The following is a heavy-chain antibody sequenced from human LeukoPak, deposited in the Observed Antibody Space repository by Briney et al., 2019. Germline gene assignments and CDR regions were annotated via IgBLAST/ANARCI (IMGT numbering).Heavy chain of an antibody. D-gene: IGHD3-22*01. Sequence: PSETLSLTCTVSGGSINSGGYYWSWICQHPGKGLEWIGYISHSGSTSYNPSLKSRVTISVDTSNNEFSLRLTSVTAADTAVYYCARGGYYYDTCGPFDYWGQGTLVTVSS. J-gene: IGHJ4*02. CDR3: ARGGYYYDTCGPFDY. CDR1: GGSINSGGYY. CDR2: ISHSGST. V-gene: IGHV4-31*03.